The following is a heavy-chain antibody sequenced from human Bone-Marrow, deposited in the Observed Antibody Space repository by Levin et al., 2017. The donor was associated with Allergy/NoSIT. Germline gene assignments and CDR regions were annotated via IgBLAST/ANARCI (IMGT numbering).Heavy chain of an antibody. D-gene: IGHD3-10*01. V-gene: IGHV4-61*08. J-gene: IGHJ3*01. CDR2: ISSSGKT. CDR1: GDSVNSDVYY. Sequence: ASETLSLTCTVSGDSVNSDVYYWNWIRQPPGKALEWIGYISSSGKTRYNPSLKSRLMMSVDTSKDQLSLRLSSVTAADTAVYFCARDYYGSVNYWVALDLWGQGTMVTVSS. CDR3: ARDYYGSVNYWVALDL.